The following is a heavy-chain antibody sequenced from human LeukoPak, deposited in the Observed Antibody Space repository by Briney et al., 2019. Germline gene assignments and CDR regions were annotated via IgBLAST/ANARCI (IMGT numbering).Heavy chain of an antibody. D-gene: IGHD3-22*01. CDR3: ARISYYDSSGPIDY. V-gene: IGHV3-20*04. J-gene: IGHJ4*02. CDR2: INWNGGST. CDR1: GFTFDNYG. Sequence: GGSLRLSCAASGFTFDNYGMSWVRQAPGKGLEWVSGINWNGGSTGYADSVKGRFTISRDNAKNSLYLQMNSLRAEDTALYYCARISYYDSSGPIDYRGQGTLVTVSS.